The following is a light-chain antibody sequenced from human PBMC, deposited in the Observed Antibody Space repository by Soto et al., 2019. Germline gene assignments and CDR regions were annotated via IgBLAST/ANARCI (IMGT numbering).Light chain of an antibody. Sequence: HSVLTQPASVSGSPGQSITISCTGTSSDVGGYNYVSWYQQHPGKSPKLMIYAVSDRPPGVSDRFSGSKSGITASLTISGLQTEDEADYYCISYTDRQSYLFGTGTKV. CDR1: SSDVGGYNY. V-gene: IGLV2-14*01. J-gene: IGLJ1*01. CDR3: ISYTDRQSYL. CDR2: AVS.